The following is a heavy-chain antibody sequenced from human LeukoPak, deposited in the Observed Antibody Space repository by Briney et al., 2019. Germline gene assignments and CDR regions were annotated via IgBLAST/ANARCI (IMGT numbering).Heavy chain of an antibody. CDR1: GFTFSSYA. CDR2: ISNDGSTK. J-gene: IGHJ4*02. D-gene: IGHD6-19*01. Sequence: GGSLRLSCAASGFTFSSYAMHWVCQAPGKGLEWVSVISNDGSTKYYADSVKGRFTISRDNSKNTLYLQINSLRAEDTAVYYCARERAVNGWTSAHFDYWGQGTLVTVSS. CDR3: ARERAVNGWTSAHFDY. V-gene: IGHV3-30*14.